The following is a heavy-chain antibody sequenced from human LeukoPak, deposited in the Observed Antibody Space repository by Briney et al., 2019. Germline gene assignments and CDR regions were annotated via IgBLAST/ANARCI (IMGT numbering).Heavy chain of an antibody. CDR2: ISYDGTNK. J-gene: IGHJ4*02. V-gene: IGHV3-30-3*01. CDR3: ARGLYGDYFGDYYFDS. Sequence: GGSLRLSCAASGFTFSSDSMHWVRQAPGKGLEWVAVISYDGTNKYYADSVKGRFTISRDNSKNTLSLQMNSLRAEDTAAYYCARGLYGDYFGDYYFDSWGQGTLVTVSS. D-gene: IGHD4-17*01. CDR1: GFTFSSDS.